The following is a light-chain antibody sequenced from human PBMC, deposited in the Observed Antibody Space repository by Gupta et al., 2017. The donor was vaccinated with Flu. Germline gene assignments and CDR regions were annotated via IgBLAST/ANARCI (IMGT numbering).Light chain of an antibody. Sequence: QSALTQPPSASVSPGRSVTISCTGTSSEVGGHNYVYWYQHHPGKAPRLMMYDDTNRPSGLPDRFSGSKSATTASVNTIGLQAEAEADYYCTSKEGTNNRGVFGTGTKLTVL. CDR3: TSKEGTNNRGV. CDR2: DDT. V-gene: IGLV2-8*01. CDR1: SSEVGGHNY. J-gene: IGLJ1*01.